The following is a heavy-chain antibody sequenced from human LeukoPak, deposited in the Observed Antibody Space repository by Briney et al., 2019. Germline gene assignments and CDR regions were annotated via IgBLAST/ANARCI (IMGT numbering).Heavy chain of an antibody. D-gene: IGHD3-22*01. Sequence: RGSLRLFCAASGFTFSSYAMHWVRQAPGKGLEWVAVISYDGSNKYYADSVKGRFTISRDNSKNTLYLQMNSLRAEDTAVYYCARAGGYYDSSGYYPPTLWGQGTLVTVSS. CDR3: ARAGGYYDSSGYYPPTL. V-gene: IGHV3-30-3*01. CDR1: GFTFSSYA. J-gene: IGHJ4*02. CDR2: ISYDGSNK.